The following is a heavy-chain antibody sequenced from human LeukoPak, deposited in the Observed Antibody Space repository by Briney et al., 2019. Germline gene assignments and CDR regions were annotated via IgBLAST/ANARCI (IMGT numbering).Heavy chain of an antibody. CDR3: ARPFRDSSSWYPYHY. V-gene: IGHV3-48*04. CDR2: TSSSSTI. J-gene: IGHJ4*02. D-gene: IGHD6-13*01. CDR1: GFTFSSYS. Sequence: QAGGSLRLSCAASGFTFSSYSMNWVRQAPGKGLEWVSYTSSSSTIYYADSVKGRFTISRDNAKNSLYLQMNSLRAEDTAVYYCARPFRDSSSWYPYHYWGQGTLVTVSS.